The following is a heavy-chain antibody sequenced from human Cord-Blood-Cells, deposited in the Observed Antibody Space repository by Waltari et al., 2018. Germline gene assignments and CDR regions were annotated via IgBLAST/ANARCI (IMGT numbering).Heavy chain of an antibody. CDR3: ARDKAWSLRSAFDI. Sequence: QVQLVESGGGVVQPGRSLRPSCAASGFTFSSYAMHWVRQAPGKGLEWVAVISYDGSNKYYADSVKGRFTISRDNSKNTLYLQMNSLRAEDTAVYYCARDKAWSLRSAFDIWGQGTMVTVSS. CDR2: ISYDGSNK. V-gene: IGHV3-30-3*01. J-gene: IGHJ3*02. D-gene: IGHD1-1*01. CDR1: GFTFSSYA.